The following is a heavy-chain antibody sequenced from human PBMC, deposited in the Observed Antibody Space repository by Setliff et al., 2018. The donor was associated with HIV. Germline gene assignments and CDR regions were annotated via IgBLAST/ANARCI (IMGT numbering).Heavy chain of an antibody. D-gene: IGHD5-12*01. CDR3: ARESRDIVATSPLDY. J-gene: IGHJ4*02. CDR2: INPNSGGT. V-gene: IGHV1-2*06. Sequence: EASVKVSCKASGYSFIGHYMHWVRQAPGQGLEWMGRINPNSGGTKYAQKFQGRVTMTRDTSISTAYMELSRLISDDTAVYYCARESRDIVATSPLDYWGQGTLVTVSS. CDR1: GYSFIGHY.